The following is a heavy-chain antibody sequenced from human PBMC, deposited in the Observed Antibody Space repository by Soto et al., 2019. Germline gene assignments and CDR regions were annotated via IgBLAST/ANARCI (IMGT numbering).Heavy chain of an antibody. CDR1: RYSINNNNW. V-gene: IGHV4-4*02. CDR2: LHHGGST. D-gene: IGHD5-12*01. J-gene: IGHJ4*02. CDR3: TKYSAYALDY. Sequence: SETLSLTCDVSRYSINNNNWWSWVRQPPGGGLEWIGELHHGGSTNYNPSLESRVTFSVDISKNQFFLKLSSVTAADTAVYYCTKYSAYALDYCVQGRMVTVFS.